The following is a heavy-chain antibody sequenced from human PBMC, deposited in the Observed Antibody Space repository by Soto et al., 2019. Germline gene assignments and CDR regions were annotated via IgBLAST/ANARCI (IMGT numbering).Heavy chain of an antibody. V-gene: IGHV2-5*01. CDR3: AHSRGYKGYEGPPLYEMDV. Sequence: GSGPTLVNPTQTLTLTCTCSGFSVQTSGVGVGWIRQPPGKTLEWLALIYWNDFKRYTPSLESRLAITKDTSKNQVVLTVTNVDPADTATYYCAHSRGYKGYEGPPLYEMDVWGQETTVPFSS. CDR1: GFSVQTSGVG. J-gene: IGHJ6*02. D-gene: IGHD5-12*01. CDR2: IYWNDFK.